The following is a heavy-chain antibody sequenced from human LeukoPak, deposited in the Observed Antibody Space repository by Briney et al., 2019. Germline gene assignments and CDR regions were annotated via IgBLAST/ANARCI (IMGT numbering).Heavy chain of an antibody. CDR3: ARTLPRGLWFGELSPKGNWFDP. CDR2: INHSGST. Sequence: PSETLSLTCAVYGGSFSGYYWSWIRQPPGKGLEWIGEINHSGSTNYNPSLKSRVTISVDTSKNQFSLKLSSVTAADTAVYYCARTLPRGLWFGELSPKGNWFDPWGQGTLVTVSS. V-gene: IGHV4-34*01. J-gene: IGHJ5*02. D-gene: IGHD3-10*01. CDR1: GGSFSGYY.